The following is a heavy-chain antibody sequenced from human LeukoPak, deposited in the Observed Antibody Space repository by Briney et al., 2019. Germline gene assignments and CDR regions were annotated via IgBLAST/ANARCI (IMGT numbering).Heavy chain of an antibody. V-gene: IGHV3-30*18. CDR2: ISYDGSNK. J-gene: IGHJ3*02. CDR1: GFTFRSYG. Sequence: GGSLRLSCAASGFTFRSYGIHWVRQAPGKGLEWVAVISYDGSNKYYADSAKGRFTISRDNSKNTLYLQMNSLRAEDTAVYYCAKDRSTYYYDSSGYYPDAFDIWGQGTMVTVSS. D-gene: IGHD3-22*01. CDR3: AKDRSTYYYDSSGYYPDAFDI.